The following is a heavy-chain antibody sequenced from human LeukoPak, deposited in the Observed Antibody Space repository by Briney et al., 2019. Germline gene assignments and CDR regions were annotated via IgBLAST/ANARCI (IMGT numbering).Heavy chain of an antibody. J-gene: IGHJ4*02. CDR3: ARGRWTGYPYYFEY. Sequence: GASVKVSCKASGYTFTSYDINWVRQATGQGLEWMGWMNPNSGSTGYAQKFQGRVTITRNTSISTAYMELSGLRSEDTAVYYCARGRWTGYPYYFEYWGQGTLVTVSS. CDR2: MNPNSGST. D-gene: IGHD5-12*01. CDR1: GYTFTSYD. V-gene: IGHV1-8*03.